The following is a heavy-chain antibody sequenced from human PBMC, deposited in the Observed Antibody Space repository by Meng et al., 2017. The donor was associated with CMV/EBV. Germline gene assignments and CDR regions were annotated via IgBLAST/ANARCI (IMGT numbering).Heavy chain of an antibody. J-gene: IGHJ4*02. V-gene: IGHV4-38-2*02. CDR1: GYSISSGYY. CDR2: IYHSGST. CDR3: ARDDCSGGSCYGY. D-gene: IGHD2-15*01. Sequence: GSLRLSCTVSGYSISSGYYWGWIRQPPGKGLECNGSIYHSGSTYYNPSLKSRVTISVDASKNQFSLKLSSVTAADTAVYYCARDDCSGGSCYGYWGQGTLVTVSS.